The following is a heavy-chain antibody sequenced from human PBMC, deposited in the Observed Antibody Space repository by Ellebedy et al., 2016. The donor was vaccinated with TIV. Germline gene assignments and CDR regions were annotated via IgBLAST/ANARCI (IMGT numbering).Heavy chain of an antibody. CDR2: INPKTGGT. CDR1: GYTFTGYY. J-gene: IGHJ4*02. D-gene: IGHD2-8*02. CDR3: AKEEAYRWGIDY. V-gene: IGHV1-2*02. Sequence: ASVKVSCXASGYTFTGYYIQWVRQAPGQGLEWMGWINPKTGGTNFAQKFQDRVTMTRDTSINTVYMDLSRLTSDDTAVYYCAKEEAYRWGIDYWGQGTLVTVSS.